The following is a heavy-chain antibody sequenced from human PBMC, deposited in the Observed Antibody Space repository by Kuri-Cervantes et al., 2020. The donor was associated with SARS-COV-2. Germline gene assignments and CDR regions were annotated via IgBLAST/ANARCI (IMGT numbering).Heavy chain of an antibody. V-gene: IGHV3/OR16-8*01. CDR2: ISGDSGYT. Sequence: GGSLRLSCPASGFTFSNHYMSWVRQAPGKGLEWVSYISGDSGYTNYADSVKGRFTISRDNANNSPYLQMNSLRAEDTAVYYCAREGVTGTTYYYYYGMDVWGQGTTVTVSS. D-gene: IGHD1-7*01. CDR3: AREGVTGTTYYYYYGMDV. J-gene: IGHJ6*02. CDR1: GFTFSNHY.